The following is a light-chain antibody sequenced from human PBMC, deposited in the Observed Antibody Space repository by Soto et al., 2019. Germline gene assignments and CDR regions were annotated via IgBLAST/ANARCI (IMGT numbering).Light chain of an antibody. CDR2: EVS. J-gene: IGLJ2*01. CDR1: SSDVGGYNY. CDR3: SSYTSSSTLVV. Sequence: QSALTQPASVSGSPGQSITISCTGTSSDVGGYNYVSWYQQHPGKAPKLMIYEVSNRPSGVSNRFSGSKSDNTASLTISGLQAEDEADYYCSSYTSSSTLVVFGGGPKLTVL. V-gene: IGLV2-14*01.